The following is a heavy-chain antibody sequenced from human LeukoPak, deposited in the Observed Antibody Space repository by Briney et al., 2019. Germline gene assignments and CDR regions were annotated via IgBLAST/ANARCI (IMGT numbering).Heavy chain of an antibody. D-gene: IGHD2-15*01. CDR2: IYYSGST. CDR3: ARLLLFPWYYFDY. CDR1: GGSISSSSYY. V-gene: IGHV4-39*01. J-gene: IGHJ4*02. Sequence: SETLSLTCTVSGGSISSSSYYWGWIRQPPGKGLEWIGSIYYSGSTYYNPSLKSRVTISVDTSKNQFSLKLSSVTAADTAVYCCARLLLFPWYYFDYWGQGALVTVSS.